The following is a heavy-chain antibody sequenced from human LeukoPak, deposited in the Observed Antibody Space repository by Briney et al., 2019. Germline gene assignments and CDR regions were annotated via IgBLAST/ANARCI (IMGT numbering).Heavy chain of an antibody. V-gene: IGHV4-59*01. J-gene: IGHJ3*02. D-gene: IGHD5-24*01. CDR1: GDSINSYY. CDR3: ARGRWLPNAFDI. Sequence: SETLSLTCTVSGDSINSYYWNWIRQPPGKGLEWIGYIYYSGRTDYNLSLKSRVTISVDTSKHQFSMKLKSVTAADTAVYFCARGRWLPNAFDIWGQGTMVTVFS. CDR2: IYYSGRT.